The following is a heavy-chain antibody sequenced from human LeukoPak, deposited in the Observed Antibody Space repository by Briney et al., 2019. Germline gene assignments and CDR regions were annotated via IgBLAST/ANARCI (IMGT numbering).Heavy chain of an antibody. Sequence: PGESLKISCKGSGYSFTTYWIGWVRQTPGKGLEWMGIIYPGDSDTRYSPSFQGQVTISADRSISTAYLQWSSLKASDTAMYYCARASYGPKVGEFDYWGQGTLVTVSS. CDR3: ARASYGPKVGEFDY. CDR1: GYSFTTYW. V-gene: IGHV5-51*01. J-gene: IGHJ4*02. CDR2: IYPGDSDT. D-gene: IGHD5-18*01.